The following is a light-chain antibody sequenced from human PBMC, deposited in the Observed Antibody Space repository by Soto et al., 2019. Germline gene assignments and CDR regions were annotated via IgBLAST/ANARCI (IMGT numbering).Light chain of an antibody. CDR1: QSVLYSSNNKNY. J-gene: IGKJ1*01. CDR2: WAS. Sequence: DIVMTQSPDSLAVSLGERATINCKSSQSVLYSSNNKNYLAWYQQKPGQPPKLLIYWASTRESGVPDRFSGSGSWTDFTLTISSLQAEDVAVYYCQQYYSPWTFGQGTKVALK. CDR3: QQYYSPWT. V-gene: IGKV4-1*01.